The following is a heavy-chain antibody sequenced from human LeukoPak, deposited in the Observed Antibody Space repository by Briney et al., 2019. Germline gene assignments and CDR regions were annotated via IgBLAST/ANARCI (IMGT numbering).Heavy chain of an antibody. CDR1: GFPFGSYG. D-gene: IGHD1-20*01. CDR2: LSGSGGNT. CDR3: AKFQGATYYNWHMDV. V-gene: IGHV3-23*01. Sequence: GSLRLSCAASGFPFGSYGMTWVRQSPTKGLEWVSGLSGSGGNTYYADSVKGRFTISRDNSNNTLYLQMNSLTADDTAVYYCAKFQGATYYNWHMDVWGKGTTVTVSS. J-gene: IGHJ6*03.